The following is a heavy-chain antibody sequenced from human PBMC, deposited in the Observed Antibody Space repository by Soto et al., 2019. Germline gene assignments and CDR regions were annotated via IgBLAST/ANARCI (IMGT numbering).Heavy chain of an antibody. Sequence: GGSLRLSCAASGFTFSSYGMHWVRQAPGKGLEWVAVIWYDGSNKYYADSVKGRFTISRDNSKNTLYLQMNSLRAEDTAVYYCARDAEDIVVVPAARKIVYYYMDVWGKGTTVTVSS. J-gene: IGHJ6*03. D-gene: IGHD2-2*01. CDR2: IWYDGSNK. V-gene: IGHV3-33*01. CDR3: ARDAEDIVVVPAARKIVYYYMDV. CDR1: GFTFSSYG.